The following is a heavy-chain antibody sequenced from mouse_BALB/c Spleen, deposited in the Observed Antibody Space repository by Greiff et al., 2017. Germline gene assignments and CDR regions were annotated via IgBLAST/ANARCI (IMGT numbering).Heavy chain of an antibody. Sequence: QVQLQQPGAELVKPGASVKMSCKASGYTFTSYNMHWVKQTPGQGLEWIGAIYPGNGDTSYNQKFKGKATLTADKSSSTAYMQLSSLTSEDSAVYYCARGYYGNSGAMDYWGQGTSVTVSS. CDR3: ARGYYGNSGAMDY. D-gene: IGHD2-1*01. J-gene: IGHJ4*01. V-gene: IGHV1-12*01. CDR2: IYPGNGDT. CDR1: GYTFTSYN.